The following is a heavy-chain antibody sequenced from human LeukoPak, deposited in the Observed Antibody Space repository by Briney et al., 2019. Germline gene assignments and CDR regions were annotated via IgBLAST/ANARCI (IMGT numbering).Heavy chain of an antibody. J-gene: IGHJ6*03. D-gene: IGHD2-21*01. CDR3: ATADPTYCGGDCYTYYYYYYMDV. CDR1: GYTLTELS. CDR2: FDPEDGEA. V-gene: IGHV1-24*01. Sequence: RASVKVSCMVSGYTLTELSMHWVRQAPGKELEWMGGFDPEDGEAIYAQKFQGRVTMTEDTSTDTAYMELSSLRSEDTAVYYCATADPTYCGGDCYTYYYYYYMDVWGKGTTVTVSS.